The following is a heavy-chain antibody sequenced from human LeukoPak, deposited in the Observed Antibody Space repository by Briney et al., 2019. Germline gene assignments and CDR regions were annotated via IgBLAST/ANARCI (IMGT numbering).Heavy chain of an antibody. CDR2: INPNSGGT. Sequence: GASVKVSCKASVYTFTGYYMHWVRQAPGQGLEWMGRINPNSGGTNYAQKFQGRVTMTRDTSISTAYMELSRLRSDDTAVYYCARDRDYVWGSYRRNPFDYWGQGTLVTVSS. J-gene: IGHJ4*02. V-gene: IGHV1-2*06. CDR1: VYTFTGYY. CDR3: ARDRDYVWGSYRRNPFDY. D-gene: IGHD3-16*02.